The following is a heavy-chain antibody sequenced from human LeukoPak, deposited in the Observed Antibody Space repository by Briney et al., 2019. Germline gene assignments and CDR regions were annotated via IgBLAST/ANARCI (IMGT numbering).Heavy chain of an antibody. CDR1: ACTFDRYN. V-gene: IGHV3-48*02. Sequence: GGSLRHSCSDSACTFDRYNMHCVRLAQDDGLECFSYISSTSITISYVDSVQGRFTISRDNAKNSLYLQMNSLRDEDTAVYYCARAQAGGDNYYNSGSSPNPHYWGQGTLVTVSS. J-gene: IGHJ4*02. D-gene: IGHD3-10*01. CDR2: ISSTSITI. CDR3: ARAQAGGDNYYNSGSSPNPHY.